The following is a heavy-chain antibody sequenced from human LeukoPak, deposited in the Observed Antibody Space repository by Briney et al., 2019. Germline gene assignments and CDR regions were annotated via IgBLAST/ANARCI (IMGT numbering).Heavy chain of an antibody. V-gene: IGHV3-21*04. Sequence: GGSLRLSCAASGFTFSSYTVNWIRQAPGKGLEWVSSIGGSSYYIYYADSVRGRFTISRDNSKNTLYLQLNNLRAEDTAVYYCARGVVAYSSSWSYYFDYWGQGTLVTVSS. CDR3: ARGVVAYSSSWSYYFDY. CDR2: IGGSSYYI. CDR1: GFTFSSYT. D-gene: IGHD6-13*01. J-gene: IGHJ4*02.